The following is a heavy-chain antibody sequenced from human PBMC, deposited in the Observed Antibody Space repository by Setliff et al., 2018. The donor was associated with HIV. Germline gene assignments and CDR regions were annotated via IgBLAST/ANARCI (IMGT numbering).Heavy chain of an antibody. CDR3: SRPSLGVGGGSSFDY. CDR2: VHFSGST. Sequence: TSETLSLTCTVSGDSISSSNYYWGWIRQLPGKGLEWIGNVHFSGSTYYNPSLKSRVTIYVGASKKQFFLRLSSVTAADSAVYYCSRPSLGVGGGSSFDYWGQGILVPVSS. D-gene: IGHD3-3*01. V-gene: IGHV4-39*01. CDR1: GDSISSSNYY. J-gene: IGHJ4*02.